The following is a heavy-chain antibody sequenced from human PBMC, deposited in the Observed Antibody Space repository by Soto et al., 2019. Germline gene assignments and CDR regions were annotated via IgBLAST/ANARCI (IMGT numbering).Heavy chain of an antibody. CDR3: ASIPRCCSSYGIDY. D-gene: IGHD5-18*01. CDR2: IYFTGTT. V-gene: IGHV4-31*03. J-gene: IGHJ4*02. CDR1: GGSISSGTSY. Sequence: QVQLQESGPGLVKPSQTLSLTCNVSGGSISSGTSYWTWIRQHPGEGLEWIGHIYFTGTTYSNPSLRSRLTISVDTSKNQFSLKLTSVTAADKATYYCASIPRCCSSYGIDYWGLGTLVTVSS.